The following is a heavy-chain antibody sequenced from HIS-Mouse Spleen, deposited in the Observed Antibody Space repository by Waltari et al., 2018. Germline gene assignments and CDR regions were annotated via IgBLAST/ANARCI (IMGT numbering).Heavy chain of an antibody. CDR3: ARDLELDAFDI. Sequence: EVQLVESGGGLVQPGGSLRLSCAASGFTLSTVWMSWVRQAPGKGLEWVANIKQDGSEKYYVDSVKGRFTISRDNAKNSLYLQMNSLRAEDTAVYYCARDLELDAFDIWGQGTMVTVSS. J-gene: IGHJ3*02. V-gene: IGHV3-7*01. CDR1: GFTLSTVW. D-gene: IGHD1-1*01. CDR2: IKQDGSEK.